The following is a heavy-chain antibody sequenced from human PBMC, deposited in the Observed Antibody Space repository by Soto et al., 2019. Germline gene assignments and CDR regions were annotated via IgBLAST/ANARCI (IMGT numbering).Heavy chain of an antibody. J-gene: IGHJ6*02. V-gene: IGHV3-21*01. Sequence: GGSLRLSCAASGFIFSTYTINWVRQAPGKGLEWVASISSSSRDIFYADSVKARFTISRDNANSSVDLQMNSLRVGDTAIYYCARGSWGGDGIDVWGQGTTVTVSS. D-gene: IGHD3-16*01. CDR2: ISSSSRDI. CDR3: ARGSWGGDGIDV. CDR1: GFIFSTYT.